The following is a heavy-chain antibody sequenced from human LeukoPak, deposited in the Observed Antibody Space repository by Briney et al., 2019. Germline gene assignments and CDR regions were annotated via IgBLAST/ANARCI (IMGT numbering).Heavy chain of an antibody. Sequence: GGSLRLSCVASGFTFTTFWMAWVRQAPGKGLEWVANIKQDGSEKYYVDSVKGRFTISRDNAKNSLYLQMNSLRAEDTAVYYCARTDYGDYTDAFDIWGQGTMVTVSS. J-gene: IGHJ3*02. CDR1: GFTFTTFW. CDR3: ARTDYGDYTDAFDI. CDR2: IKQDGSEK. D-gene: IGHD4-17*01. V-gene: IGHV3-7*01.